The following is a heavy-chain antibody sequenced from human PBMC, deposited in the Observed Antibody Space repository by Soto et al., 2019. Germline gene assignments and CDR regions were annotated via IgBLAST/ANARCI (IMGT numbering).Heavy chain of an antibody. J-gene: IGHJ6*03. Sequence: GGSLSLSCAASGLTFSGSALHWVRQASGKGLEWVGRIRSKGNNYATAYGASLKGRFTISRDDSKNTAYLQMNSLNTEDTAVYYCSRQASDFWSGKPQYYMDVWGKGTTVTVS. D-gene: IGHD3-3*01. V-gene: IGHV3-73*01. CDR1: GLTFSGSA. CDR3: SRQASDFWSGKPQYYMDV. CDR2: IRSKGNNYAT.